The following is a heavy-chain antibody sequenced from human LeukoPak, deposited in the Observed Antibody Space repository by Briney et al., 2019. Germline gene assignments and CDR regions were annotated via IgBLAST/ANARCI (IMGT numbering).Heavy chain of an antibody. D-gene: IGHD1-7*01. Sequence: GGSLRLSCAASGFTFSSYSMNWVRQAPGKGLEWVSSISSSSSYIYYADSVKGRFTISRDNAKNSLYLQMNSLRAEDTAVYYCARGGTPVSQGWFDPWGQGTLVTVSS. J-gene: IGHJ5*02. CDR2: ISSSSSYI. CDR3: ARGGTPVSQGWFDP. V-gene: IGHV3-21*01. CDR1: GFTFSSYS.